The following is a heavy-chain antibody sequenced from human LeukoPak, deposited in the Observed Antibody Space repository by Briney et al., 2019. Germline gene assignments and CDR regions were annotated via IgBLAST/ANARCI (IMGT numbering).Heavy chain of an antibody. V-gene: IGHV1-46*01. CDR3: ARVPGTGYYDY. J-gene: IGHJ4*02. CDR2: INPSGGST. D-gene: IGHD3/OR15-3a*01. Sequence: GASVKVSCKASGSTFISYYIHWVRQAPGQGLEWMGIINPSGGSTSYAQKFQGRVTMTRDTSTSTVYMELSSLRSEDTVVYYCARVPGTGYYDYWGQGTLVTVSS. CDR1: GSTFISYY.